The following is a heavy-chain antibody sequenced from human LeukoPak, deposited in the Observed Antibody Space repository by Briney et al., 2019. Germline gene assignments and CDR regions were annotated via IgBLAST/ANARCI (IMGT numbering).Heavy chain of an antibody. V-gene: IGHV4-34*01. Sequence: TSETLSLTCAVYGGSFSGYYWSWIRQPPGKGLEWIGEINHSGSTDYNPSLKSRVTISVDTSKNQFSLKLSSVTAADTAVYYCARRRITIFGVVSFGIDYWGQGTLVTVSS. CDR2: INHSGST. CDR3: ARRRITIFGVVSFGIDY. CDR1: GGSFSGYY. J-gene: IGHJ4*02. D-gene: IGHD3-3*01.